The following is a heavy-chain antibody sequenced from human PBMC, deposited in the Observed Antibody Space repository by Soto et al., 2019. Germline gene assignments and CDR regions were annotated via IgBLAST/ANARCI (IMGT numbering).Heavy chain of an antibody. V-gene: IGHV3-23*01. Sequence: GGSLRLSCAASGFPFGINAMSWVRQAPGKGLEWVSAIGGGGTNTYYADSVKGRFTISRDNSKNTLYLQMISLRAEDTAVYYCAKVADNLGGAPILRFLEWWGQGTLVTVSS. D-gene: IGHD3-3*01. CDR2: IGGGGTNT. J-gene: IGHJ4*02. CDR3: AKVADNLGGAPILRFLEW. CDR1: GFPFGINA.